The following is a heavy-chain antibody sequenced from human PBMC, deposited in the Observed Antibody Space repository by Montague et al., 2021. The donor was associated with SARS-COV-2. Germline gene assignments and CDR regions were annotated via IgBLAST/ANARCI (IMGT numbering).Heavy chain of an antibody. CDR2: ISSSSTI. D-gene: IGHD5-18*01. Sequence: SLRLSCAASGFTFSSYSMNWVRQAPGKGLEWVSYISSSSTIYYADSVKGRFTISRDNAKNSLYLQMNSLRDEDTAVYYCARSSMDTAMVHGYYYYYMDVWGKGTTVTVSS. CDR3: ARSSMDTAMVHGYYYYYMDV. CDR1: GFTFSSYS. J-gene: IGHJ6*03. V-gene: IGHV3-48*02.